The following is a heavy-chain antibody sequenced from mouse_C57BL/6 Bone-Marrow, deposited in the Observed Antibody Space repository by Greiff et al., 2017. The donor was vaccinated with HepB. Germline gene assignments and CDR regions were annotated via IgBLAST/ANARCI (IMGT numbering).Heavy chain of an antibody. J-gene: IGHJ2*01. CDR3: TRERGNY. CDR1: GFTFSSYA. Sequence: EVKLMESGEGLVKPGGSLKLSCAASGFTFSSYAMSWVRQTPEKRLEWVAYISSGGDYIYYSDTVKGRFTISRDNARNTLYLQMSSRKSEDTAMYYCTRERGNYWGEGTTLTVSS. V-gene: IGHV5-9-1*02. CDR2: ISSGGDYI.